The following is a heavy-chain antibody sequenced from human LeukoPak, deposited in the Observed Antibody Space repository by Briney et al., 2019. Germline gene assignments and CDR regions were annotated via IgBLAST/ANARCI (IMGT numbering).Heavy chain of an antibody. J-gene: IGHJ6*02. CDR3: ASPLAPGGYYGMDV. V-gene: IGHV1-2*06. Sequence: GASVKVSCKASGYTFTGYYMHWVRQAPGQGLEWMGRINPNSGGTNYAQKFQGRVTMTRDTSISTAYMELSRLRSDDTAVYYCASPLAPGGYYGMDVWGQGTTVTVSS. CDR2: INPNSGGT. CDR1: GYTFTGYY. D-gene: IGHD1-26*01.